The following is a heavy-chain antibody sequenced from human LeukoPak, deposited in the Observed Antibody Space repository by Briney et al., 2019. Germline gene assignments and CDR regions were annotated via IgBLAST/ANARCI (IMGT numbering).Heavy chain of an antibody. CDR2: IKQDGSEK. J-gene: IGHJ3*02. D-gene: IGHD6-13*01. Sequence: GGSLRLSCAASGFTFSTYWMSWVRQAPRKGLEWVANIKQDGSEKYYVDSVKGRFTISRDNAKNSLYLQMNSLRAEDTAVYYCARLGVGHSSSWYDAFDIWGQGTMVTVSS. CDR3: ARLGVGHSSSWYDAFDI. V-gene: IGHV3-7*01. CDR1: GFTFSTYW.